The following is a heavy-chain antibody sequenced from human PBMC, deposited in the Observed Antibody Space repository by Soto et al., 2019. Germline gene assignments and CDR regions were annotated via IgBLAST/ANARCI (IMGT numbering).Heavy chain of an antibody. CDR1: EFTFSNYA. Sequence: PGGSLRLSCAASEFTFSNYAMSWVRQAPGKGLEWVSSISDNGGTTYYADSVKGRFTISRDNSKNTLYLQMNSLRAEDTAVYYCATDPQRLIEYLDYWGEGSQVTLSS. J-gene: IGHJ4*02. D-gene: IGHD6-25*01. CDR2: ISDNGGTT. CDR3: ATDPQRLIEYLDY. V-gene: IGHV3-23*01.